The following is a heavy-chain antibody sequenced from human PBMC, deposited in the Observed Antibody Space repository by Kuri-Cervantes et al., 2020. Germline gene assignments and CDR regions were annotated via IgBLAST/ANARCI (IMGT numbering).Heavy chain of an antibody. V-gene: IGHV1-24*01. CDR2: FDPEDGET. D-gene: IGHD3-3*01. CDR3: ARNGGLTYYDFWSGSPDSQYYYMDV. J-gene: IGHJ6*03. Sequence: ASVKVSCKVSGYTLTELSMHWVRQAPGKGLEWMGGFDPEDGETIYAQKFQVRVTMTEDTSTDTAYMELSSLRSEDTAMYYCARNGGLTYYDFWSGSPDSQYYYMDVWGKGTTVTVSS. CDR1: GYTLTELS.